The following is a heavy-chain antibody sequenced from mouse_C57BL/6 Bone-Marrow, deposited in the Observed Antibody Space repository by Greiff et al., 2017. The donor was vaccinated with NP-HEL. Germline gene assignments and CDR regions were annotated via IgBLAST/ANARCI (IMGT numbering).Heavy chain of an antibody. CDR3: ARSDGSSYEAMDY. V-gene: IGHV1-50*01. CDR1: GYTFTSYW. D-gene: IGHD1-1*01. J-gene: IGHJ4*01. Sequence: QVQLQQPGAELVKPGASVKLSCKASGYTFTSYWMQWVKQRPGQGLEWIGEIDPSDSYTNYNQKFKGKATLTVDTSSSTAYMQLSSLTSEDSAVYYCARSDGSSYEAMDYWGQGTSVTVSS. CDR2: IDPSDSYT.